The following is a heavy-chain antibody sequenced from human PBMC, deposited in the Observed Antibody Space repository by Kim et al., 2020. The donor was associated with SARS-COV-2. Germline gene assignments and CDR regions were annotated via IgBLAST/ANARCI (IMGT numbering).Heavy chain of an antibody. V-gene: IGHV3-48*03. J-gene: IGHJ6*03. Sequence: GGSLRLSCAASGFTFFKYEMNWVRQAPGKGLEWISYISGRGRTIYYAESLRGRFIISRDNAKNSLYLQMNDLRAEDAAMYFCARGPVELSEYFYYMDVWG. CDR2: ISGRGRTI. CDR3: ARGPVELSEYFYYMDV. D-gene: IGHD6-6*01. CDR1: GFTFFKYE.